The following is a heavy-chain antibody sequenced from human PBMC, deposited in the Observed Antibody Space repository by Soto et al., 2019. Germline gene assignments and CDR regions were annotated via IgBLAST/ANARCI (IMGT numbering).Heavy chain of an antibody. CDR1: GYTFSGYS. CDR2: ISGYRGNI. D-gene: IGHD5-12*01. J-gene: IGHJ6*02. V-gene: IGHV1-18*01. CDR3: ARENVDHASNSAYDGMDV. Sequence: QAQLVQSGAEVKKPGDSVKVSCKASGYTFSGYSITWVRQAPGQGLEWRGCISGYRGNIKYGQKFQGRVPMTADTPTSTAYLEVRRRGADDTAVYYCARENVDHASNSAYDGMDVWGQGPTVIVSS.